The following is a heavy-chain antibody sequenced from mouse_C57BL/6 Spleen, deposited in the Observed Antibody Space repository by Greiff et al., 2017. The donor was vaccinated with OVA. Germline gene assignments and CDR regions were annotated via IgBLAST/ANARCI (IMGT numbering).Heavy chain of an antibody. V-gene: IGHV1-82*01. CDR3: ARGWYFDV. Sequence: LEESGPELVKPGASVKISCKASGYAFSSSWMNWVKQRPGKGLEWIGRIYPGDGDTNYNGKFKGKATLTADKSSSTAYMQLSSLTSEDSAVYFCARGWYFDVWGTGTTVTVSS. CDR2: IYPGDGDT. J-gene: IGHJ1*03. CDR1: GYAFSSSW.